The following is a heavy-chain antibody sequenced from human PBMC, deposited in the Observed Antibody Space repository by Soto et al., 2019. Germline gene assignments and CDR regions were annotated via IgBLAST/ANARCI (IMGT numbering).Heavy chain of an antibody. CDR2: IYPGDSDT. Sequence: PGESLKISCKGSGYSFTSYWIGWVRQMPGKGLEWMGIIYPGDSDTRYSPSFQGQVTISADKSISTAYLQWSSLKASDTAIYYCARTAAAGKYYYGVDVWGQGITVTVSS. J-gene: IGHJ6*02. CDR3: ARTAAAGKYYYGVDV. CDR1: GYSFTSYW. D-gene: IGHD6-13*01. V-gene: IGHV5-51*01.